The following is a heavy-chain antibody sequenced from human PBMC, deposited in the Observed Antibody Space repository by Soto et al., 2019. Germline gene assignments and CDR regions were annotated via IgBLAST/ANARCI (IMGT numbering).Heavy chain of an antibody. J-gene: IGHJ6*02. CDR2: ISYDGSNK. D-gene: IGHD1-26*01. CDR3: ATSNGGTYYYYYGMDV. Sequence: QVQLVESGGGVVQPGRSLRLSCAASGCTFSSYGMHWVRQAPGKGLEWVAVISYDGSNKYYADSVKGRFTISRDNSKNTLYLQMNSLRAEDTAVYYCATSNGGTYYYYYGMDVWGQGTTVTVSS. CDR1: GCTFSSYG. V-gene: IGHV3-30*03.